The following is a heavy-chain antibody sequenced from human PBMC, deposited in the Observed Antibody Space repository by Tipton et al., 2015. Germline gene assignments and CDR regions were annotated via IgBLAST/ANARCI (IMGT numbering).Heavy chain of an antibody. CDR1: GDSISRYY. CDR2: ISCTGST. Sequence: TLSLTCAVSGDSISRYYWTWIRQPTGKGLEWIGYISCTGSTNYNPSLKGRVTISVDTSKNQFSLKLRSVTAADTAVYYCAGHTSGWSNSFDYWGQGTLVTVSS. J-gene: IGHJ4*02. CDR3: AGHTSGWSNSFDY. D-gene: IGHD6-19*01. V-gene: IGHV4-59*01.